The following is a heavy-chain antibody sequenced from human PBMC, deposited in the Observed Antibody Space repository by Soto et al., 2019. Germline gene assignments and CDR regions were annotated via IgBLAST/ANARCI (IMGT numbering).Heavy chain of an antibody. CDR1: GYSFTSYL. J-gene: IGHJ6*02. Sequence: GQSLKISCRGSGYSFTSYLISWVHQMPRKGLEWMGSIDPSESYTNYSPSFQGHVTISADKSISTAYLQWSSLKASDTAMYYCARRSVTPLRGGRSHGMDVWGQGNTVTVCS. D-gene: IGHD4-4*01. CDR2: IDPSESYT. V-gene: IGHV5-10-1*01. CDR3: ARRSVTPLRGGRSHGMDV.